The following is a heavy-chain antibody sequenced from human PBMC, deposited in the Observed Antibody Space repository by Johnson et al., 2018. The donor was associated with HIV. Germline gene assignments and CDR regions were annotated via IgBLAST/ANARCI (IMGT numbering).Heavy chain of an antibody. V-gene: IGHV3-15*01. CDR1: GFTFTEYG. D-gene: IGHD3-16*01. CDR3: WAQWTVITFGGPSAFDI. J-gene: IGHJ3*02. Sequence: VHLVESGGGVVRPGGSLTLSCVVSGFTFTEYGMSWVRQAPGKGLEWVGRIKRKIEGETTDYAAPVKGRFSISRDDSRNTLHMQMNSLKTDDTGVYYCWAQWTVITFGGPSAFDIWGQGTVVTVSS. CDR2: IKRKIEGETT.